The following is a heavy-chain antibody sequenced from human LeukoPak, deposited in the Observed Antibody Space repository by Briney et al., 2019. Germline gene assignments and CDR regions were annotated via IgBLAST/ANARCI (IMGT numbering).Heavy chain of an antibody. Sequence: GGSLRLSCVASGFRFDDYGMSWVRQAPGKGLEWVSGISLDSGSTDYADSVKGRFTISRDNAKNSLYLQMNSLRAEDTAVYYCARVASMWGQGTLVTVSS. CDR2: ISLDSGST. V-gene: IGHV3-20*04. D-gene: IGHD3-3*02. J-gene: IGHJ4*01. CDR3: ARVASM. CDR1: GFRFDDYG.